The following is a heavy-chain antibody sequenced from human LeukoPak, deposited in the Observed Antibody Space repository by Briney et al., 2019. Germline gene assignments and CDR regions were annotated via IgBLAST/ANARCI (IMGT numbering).Heavy chain of an antibody. D-gene: IGHD3-22*01. CDR2: IIPIFGTA. Sequence: GASVKVSCKASGGTFSSYAISWVRQAPGQGLEWMGGIIPIFGTANYAQKFQGRVTITTDESTSTAYMELSSLRSEDTAVYYCARGYCDSSGYYWDEYFQHWGQGTLVTVSS. V-gene: IGHV1-69*05. CDR3: ARGYCDSSGYYWDEYFQH. J-gene: IGHJ1*01. CDR1: GGTFSSYA.